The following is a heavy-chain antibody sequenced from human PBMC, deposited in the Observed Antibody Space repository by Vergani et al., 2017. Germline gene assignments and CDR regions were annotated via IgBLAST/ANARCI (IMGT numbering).Heavy chain of an antibody. CDR2: IYWNDDK. CDR3: AHTSGGYDFWSCYLNWYFDL. D-gene: IGHD3-3*01. Sequence: QITLKESGPTLVKPTQTLTLTCTFSGFSLSTSGVGVGWIRQPPGKALEWLALIYWNDDKRYSPSLKSRLTITKDTSKNQVVLTMTNMDPMDTATYYCAHTSGGYDFWSCYLNWYFDLWGRGTLVTVSS. V-gene: IGHV2-5*01. J-gene: IGHJ2*01. CDR1: GFSLSTSGVG.